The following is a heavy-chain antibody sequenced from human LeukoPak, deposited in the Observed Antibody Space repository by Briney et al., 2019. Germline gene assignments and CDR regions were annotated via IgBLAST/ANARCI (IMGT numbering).Heavy chain of an antibody. Sequence: SETLSLTCTVSGSMYNYYWSWIRQPPGKGLEWIGYIHYSGSTNYNPSLKSRVTISVDTSKNQFSLKLSSVTAADTAVYYCARVIYSYGQSDWGQGTLVTVSS. CDR1: GSMYNYY. J-gene: IGHJ4*02. CDR2: IHYSGST. CDR3: ARVIYSYGQSD. D-gene: IGHD5-18*01. V-gene: IGHV4-59*01.